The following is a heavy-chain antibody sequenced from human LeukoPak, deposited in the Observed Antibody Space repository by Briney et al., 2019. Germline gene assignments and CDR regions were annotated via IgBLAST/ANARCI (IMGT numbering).Heavy chain of an antibody. J-gene: IGHJ4*02. CDR1: GGSIYSSSYY. D-gene: IGHD5-18*01. CDR2: IYYSGST. Sequence: PSETLSLTCTVSGGSIYSSSYYWGWIRQPPGKGLEWIGSIYYSGSTYYNPSLKSRVTISVDTSKNQFSLKLSSVTAADTAVYYCPTQWGYSYGHFDCWGQGTLVTVSS. CDR3: PTQWGYSYGHFDC. V-gene: IGHV4-39*01.